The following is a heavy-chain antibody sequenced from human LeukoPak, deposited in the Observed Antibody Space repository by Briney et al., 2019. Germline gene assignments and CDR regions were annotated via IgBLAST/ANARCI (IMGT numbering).Heavy chain of an antibody. Sequence: SETLSLTCTVSGGSISSYNGCWIRKPAGGGLELIGRIPTSGSTNYNPSLKSRVTMSGDTSKNQFSLKLSSVTAADTAVYYCARDTYYYDSSGYNSFDYWGQGTLVTVSS. V-gene: IGHV4-4*07. CDR3: ARDTYYYDSSGYNSFDY. CDR2: IPTSGST. D-gene: IGHD3-22*01. CDR1: GGSISSYN. J-gene: IGHJ4*02.